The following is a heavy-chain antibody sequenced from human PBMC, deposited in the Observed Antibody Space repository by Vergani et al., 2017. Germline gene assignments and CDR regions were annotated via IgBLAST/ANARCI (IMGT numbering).Heavy chain of an antibody. D-gene: IGHD3-10*01. CDR3: ARLDYAIYGSGFGESEGFDP. CDR2: TYYRSKWYN. J-gene: IGHJ5*02. Sequence: QVQLQQSGPGLVKPSQTLLLTCAISGDSVSSNSAAWNWIRQSPSRGLEWLGRTYYRSKWYNDYAVSVKSRITINPDTSKNQFSLQLSSVTAADTAVYYCARLDYAIYGSGFGESEGFDPWGQGTLVTVSS. CDR1: GDSVSSNSAA. V-gene: IGHV6-1*01.